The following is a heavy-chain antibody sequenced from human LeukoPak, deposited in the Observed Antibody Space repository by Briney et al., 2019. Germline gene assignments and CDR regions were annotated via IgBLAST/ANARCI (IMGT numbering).Heavy chain of an antibody. CDR2: VSGSGGAT. CDR3: AKNRGGTYKYYMDV. CDR1: GFAFNNYA. Sequence: GGSLRLSCAASGFAFNNYAMSWVRQAPGMGLEWLSYVSGSGGATYYAASVKGRFTISRDNSKNTVYLQMGSLRAEDTAVYYCAKNRGGTYKYYMDVWGNGTTVTVSS. D-gene: IGHD1-1*01. V-gene: IGHV3-23*01. J-gene: IGHJ6*03.